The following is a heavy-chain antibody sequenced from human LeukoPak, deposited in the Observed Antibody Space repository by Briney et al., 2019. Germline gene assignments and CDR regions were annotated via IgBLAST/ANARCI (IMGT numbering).Heavy chain of an antibody. J-gene: IGHJ4*02. Sequence: SETLSLTCTVSGGSISSYYWSWIRQPTGKGLEWIGRIYTSGSTNYNPSLKSRVTMSVDTSKNQFSLKLSSVTAADTAVYYCARDFFYGGNRYYFDDWGQGTLVTVSS. V-gene: IGHV4-4*07. CDR3: ARDFFYGGNRYYFDD. D-gene: IGHD4-23*01. CDR2: IYTSGST. CDR1: GGSISSYY.